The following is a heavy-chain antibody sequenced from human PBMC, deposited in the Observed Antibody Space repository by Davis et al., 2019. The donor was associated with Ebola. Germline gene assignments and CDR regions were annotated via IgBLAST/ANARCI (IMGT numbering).Heavy chain of an antibody. CDR1: GFTFSSYG. CDR3: ARNRYNWNYGALDY. J-gene: IGHJ4*02. V-gene: IGHV3-33*08. Sequence: PGGSLRLSCAASGFTFSSYGMHWVRQAPGKGLEWVAVIWYDGSNKYYADSVKGRFTISRDNSKNTLYLQMNSLRAEDTAVYYCARNRYNWNYGALDYWGQGTLVTVSS. CDR2: IWYDGSNK. D-gene: IGHD1-7*01.